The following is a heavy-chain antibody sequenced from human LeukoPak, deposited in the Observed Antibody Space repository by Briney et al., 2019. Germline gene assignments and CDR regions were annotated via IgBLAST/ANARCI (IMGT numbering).Heavy chain of an antibody. Sequence: GGSLRLSCVASGFSISSHWMSWVRQAPGKGLEWVSTITKSGDQTHYADSVRGLFTISRDIFKNTLYLQMNSLRAEDTAVYHCVKSAGKDGYRDVFDIWGQGTVVTVSS. CDR2: ITKSGDQT. D-gene: IGHD5-24*01. CDR3: VKSAGKDGYRDVFDI. J-gene: IGHJ3*02. V-gene: IGHV3-23*01. CDR1: GFSISSHW.